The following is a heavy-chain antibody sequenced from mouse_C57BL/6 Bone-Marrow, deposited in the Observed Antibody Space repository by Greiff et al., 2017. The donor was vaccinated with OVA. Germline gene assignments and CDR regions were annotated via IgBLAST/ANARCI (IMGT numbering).Heavy chain of an antibody. CDR1: GYTFTSYW. V-gene: IGHV1-69*01. D-gene: IGHD1-1*01. Sequence: QVQLQQPGAELVMPGASVKLSCKASGYTFTSYWMHWVKQRPGQGLEWIGEIDPSDSYTNYNQKFKGKSTLTVDKSSSTAYMQLSSLTSEDSAVYYCAREGGITTVDYWGQGTTLTVSS. CDR3: AREGGITTVDY. CDR2: IDPSDSYT. J-gene: IGHJ2*01.